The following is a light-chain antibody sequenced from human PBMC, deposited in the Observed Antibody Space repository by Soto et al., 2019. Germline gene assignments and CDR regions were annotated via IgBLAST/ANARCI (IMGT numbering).Light chain of an antibody. Sequence: EIVLTQSPGTLSLSPGERATLSCRASQSVSSSYLAWYQQKAGQAPRLLFYGASSRATGIPDRFSGSGSGTDFILTISRLEPDDFAVYYCQQYGRSPWTFGQGTKVDIK. V-gene: IGKV3-20*01. CDR2: GAS. CDR3: QQYGRSPWT. CDR1: QSVSSSY. J-gene: IGKJ1*01.